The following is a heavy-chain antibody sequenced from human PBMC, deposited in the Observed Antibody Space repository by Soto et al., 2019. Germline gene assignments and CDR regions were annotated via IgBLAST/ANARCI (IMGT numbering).Heavy chain of an antibody. CDR1: GFTFSSYS. Sequence: EVQLVESGGGLVQPGGSLRLSCAASGFTFSSYSMNWVRQAPGKGLEWVSYISSSSSTIYYADSVKGRFTISRDNAKNSLYLQRNSLRAEDTAVYYCARFQVYWYFDLWGRGTLVTVSS. CDR2: ISSSSSTI. J-gene: IGHJ2*01. V-gene: IGHV3-48*01. CDR3: ARFQVYWYFDL.